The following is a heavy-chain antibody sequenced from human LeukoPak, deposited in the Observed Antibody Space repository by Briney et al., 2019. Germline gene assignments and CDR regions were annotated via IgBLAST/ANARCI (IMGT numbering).Heavy chain of an antibody. CDR2: FDPEDGET. D-gene: IGHD2-2*01. Sequence: ASVKVSCKVSGYTLTELSMHWVRQAPGKGLEWMGGFDPEDGETIYAQKFQGRVTMTEDTSTDTAYMELSRLRSDDTAVYYCARGGGYCSSTSCYAFDYWGQGTLVTVSS. CDR3: ARGGGYCSSTSCYAFDY. V-gene: IGHV1-24*01. J-gene: IGHJ4*02. CDR1: GYTLTELS.